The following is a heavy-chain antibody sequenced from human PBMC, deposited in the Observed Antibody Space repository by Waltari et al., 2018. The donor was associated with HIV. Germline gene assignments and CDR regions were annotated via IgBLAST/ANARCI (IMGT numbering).Heavy chain of an antibody. CDR2: IYPFDSDT. V-gene: IGHV5-51*03. CDR1: GYTFTNYC. Sequence: EVQLVQSGAEVRKSGESLKISCKASGYTFTNYCTAWVRQMSGEGLEWMGIIYPFDSDTRYNPSFEGQITISADKSLATAYLEWSNLNASDAAIYYCARLFYYDTTGYINNAFDIWGQGTVVTVS. CDR3: ARLFYYDTTGYINNAFDI. J-gene: IGHJ3*02. D-gene: IGHD3-22*01.